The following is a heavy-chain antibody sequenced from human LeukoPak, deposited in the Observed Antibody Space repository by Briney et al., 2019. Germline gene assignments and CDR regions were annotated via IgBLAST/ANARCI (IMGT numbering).Heavy chain of an antibody. CDR2: INPSGGST. CDR3: ARDQYSGYDYCDY. CDR1: GYTFTSYY. Sequence: ASEKVSCKASGYTFTSYYMHWVRQGPGQGLGWMGIINPSGGSTSYAQKFQGRVTMTRETTTSTVYIELSSLRSEDTAVYYCARDQYSGYDYCDYWGQGTLVTVSS. J-gene: IGHJ4*02. V-gene: IGHV1-46*01. D-gene: IGHD5-12*01.